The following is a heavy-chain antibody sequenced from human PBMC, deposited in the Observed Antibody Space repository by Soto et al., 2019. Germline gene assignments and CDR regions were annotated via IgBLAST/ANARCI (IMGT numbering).Heavy chain of an antibody. J-gene: IGHJ3*02. V-gene: IGHV5-10-1*01. CDR2: IDPSDSYT. Sequence: PGASLKISCKGSGYSFTSYWISWVRQMPGKGLEWMGRIDPSDSYTNYSPSFQGHVTISADKSISTAYLQWSSLKASDTAMYYCARPAYSSSWQDAFDIWGQGTMVTVSS. CDR1: GYSFTSYW. CDR3: ARPAYSSSWQDAFDI. D-gene: IGHD6-13*01.